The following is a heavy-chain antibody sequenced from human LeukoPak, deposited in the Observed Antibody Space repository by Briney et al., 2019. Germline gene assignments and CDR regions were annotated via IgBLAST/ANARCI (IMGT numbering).Heavy chain of an antibody. CDR2: INEDGSEQ. D-gene: IGHD2-21*01. CDR3: ARDFFPIVDSTWYEIGY. V-gene: IGHV3-7*01. J-gene: IGHJ4*02. CDR1: GFTFSSYR. Sequence: GGSLRRSCAASGFTFSSYRMSWVRQAPGRGLEWVANINEDGSEQDYVDSVRGRFTISRDNSRNTLSLQMDSLRSEDTAVYYCARDFFPIVDSTWYEIGYWGQGTLVTVSS.